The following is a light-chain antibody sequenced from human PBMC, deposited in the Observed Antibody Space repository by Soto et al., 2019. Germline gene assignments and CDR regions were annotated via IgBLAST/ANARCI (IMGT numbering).Light chain of an antibody. CDR1: SSDVGGYNY. J-gene: IGLJ2*01. Sequence: QSVLTQPASVSGSPGQSITISCTGTSSDVGGYNYVSWYQQHPGKAPKLMISEVSNRPSGVSNRFSGSKSGNTASLTISGLQAEYEADYYCSSYTSSSTLVFGGGTQLTVL. V-gene: IGLV2-14*01. CDR3: SSYTSSSTLV. CDR2: EVS.